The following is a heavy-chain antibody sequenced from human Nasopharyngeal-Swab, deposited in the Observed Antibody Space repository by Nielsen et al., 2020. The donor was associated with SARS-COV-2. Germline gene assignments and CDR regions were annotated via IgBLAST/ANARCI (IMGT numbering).Heavy chain of an antibody. CDR2: INAGNGNT. CDR3: ARGFIVATIFHYYYYMDV. J-gene: IGHJ6*03. V-gene: IGHV1-3*01. Sequence: WVRQAPGQRLEWMGWINAGNGNTKYSQKFQGRVTMTRNTSISTAYMELSGLRSEDTAVYYCARGFIVATIFHYYYYMDVWGKGTTVTVSS. D-gene: IGHD5-12*01.